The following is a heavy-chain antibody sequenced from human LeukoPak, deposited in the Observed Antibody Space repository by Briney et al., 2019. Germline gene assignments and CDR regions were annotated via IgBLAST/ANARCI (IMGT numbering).Heavy chain of an antibody. CDR2: IYYSGST. Sequence: TSETLSLTCTVSGGSISSYYWSWIWQPPGKGLEWIGYIYYSGSTNYNPSLKSRVTISVDTSKNQFSLKLGSVTAADTAVYYCARDPNTAMVKEGLFDYWGQGTLVTVSS. CDR1: GGSISSYY. CDR3: ARDPNTAMVKEGLFDY. V-gene: IGHV4-59*12. J-gene: IGHJ4*02. D-gene: IGHD5-18*01.